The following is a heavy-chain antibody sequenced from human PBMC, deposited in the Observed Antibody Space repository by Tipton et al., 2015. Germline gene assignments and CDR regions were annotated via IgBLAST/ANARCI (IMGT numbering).Heavy chain of an antibody. CDR2: IDPQNGVT. J-gene: IGHJ1*01. Sequence: QVQLVQSGAEVGEPGASLMVSCKASGYAFTDYHIHWMRQAPGQGLEWMGQIDPQNGVTNYAQGFRGRVTMTRDAFILTAYMELRGLRSDDPAVYFCATDSLRTTLGSHWGQGTLVTVSS. D-gene: IGHD1-14*01. V-gene: IGHV1-2*06. CDR1: GYAFTDYH. CDR3: ATDSLRTTLGSH.